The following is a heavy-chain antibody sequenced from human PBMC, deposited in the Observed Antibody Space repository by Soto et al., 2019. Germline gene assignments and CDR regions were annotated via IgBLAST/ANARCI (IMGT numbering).Heavy chain of an antibody. CDR2: ISSSSSYI. CDR3: ASFLYDFWSGYLGIYGMDV. V-gene: IGHV3-21*01. J-gene: IGHJ6*02. D-gene: IGHD3-3*01. Sequence: GGSLRLSCAASGFTFSSYSMNWVRQAPGKGLEWVSSISSSSSYIYYADSVKGRFTISRDNAKNSLYLQMNSLRAEDTAVYYCASFLYDFWSGYLGIYGMDVWGQGTTVTVSS. CDR1: GFTFSSYS.